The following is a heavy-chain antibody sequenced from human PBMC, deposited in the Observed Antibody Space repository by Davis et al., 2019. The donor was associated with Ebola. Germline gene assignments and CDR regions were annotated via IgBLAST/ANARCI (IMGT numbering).Heavy chain of an antibody. V-gene: IGHV3-30*02. J-gene: IGHJ4*02. CDR3: ARVISVAAAGTADY. D-gene: IGHD6-13*01. Sequence: GGSLRLSCAASGFIFSSYVIHWVRQAPGKGLEWVAFIRSDGINRYYADSVKGRFTMSRDNSKKSLFLQMNSLRVEDTAVYYCARVISVAAAGTADYWGQGTVVTVSS. CDR2: IRSDGINR. CDR1: GFIFSSYV.